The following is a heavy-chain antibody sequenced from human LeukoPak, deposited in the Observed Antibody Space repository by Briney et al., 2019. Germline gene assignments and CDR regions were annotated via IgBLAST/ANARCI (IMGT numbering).Heavy chain of an antibody. CDR2: IKSKADGGTT. CDR1: GFTFSKAW. J-gene: IGHJ4*02. CDR3: TTEAGQYPASFDY. V-gene: IGHV3-15*01. Sequence: PGWSLRLSCAASGFTFSKAWMNWVRQAPGKGLEWIGRIKSKADGGTTDYSAPVKGRFTISRDDSKNTLYLQMNSLKTEDTAVYYCTTEAGQYPASFDYWGQGTLVTVSS. D-gene: IGHD2-2*02.